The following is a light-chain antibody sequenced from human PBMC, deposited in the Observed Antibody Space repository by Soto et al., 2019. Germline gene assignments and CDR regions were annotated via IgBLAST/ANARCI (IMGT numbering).Light chain of an antibody. Sequence: AIQLTQPPSSLSASVGDRVTITCRASQDIRGALAWYQQKPGKAPKILIYDVSTFESGVPSRFSASSSRADFTRTISSLQPVDFETYYGQQCNSYPITFGQGTRLEIK. CDR1: QDIRGA. CDR2: DVS. CDR3: QQCNSYPIT. V-gene: IGKV1-13*02. J-gene: IGKJ5*01.